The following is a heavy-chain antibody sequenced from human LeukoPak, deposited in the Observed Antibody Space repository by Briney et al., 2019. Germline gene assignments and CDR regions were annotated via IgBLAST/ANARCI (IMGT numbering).Heavy chain of an antibody. CDR1: GYSFISYW. Sequence: GESLKISCKGSGYSFISYWIGWVRQMPGKGLEWMGIIYPGDSDTRCSPSFQGQVTISADKSISTAYLQWSSLKASDTAMYYCARHETEYYSGWHPTPYGMDVWGQGTTVSVSS. CDR2: IYPGDSDT. J-gene: IGHJ6*02. D-gene: IGHD6-19*01. CDR3: ARHETEYYSGWHPTPYGMDV. V-gene: IGHV5-51*01.